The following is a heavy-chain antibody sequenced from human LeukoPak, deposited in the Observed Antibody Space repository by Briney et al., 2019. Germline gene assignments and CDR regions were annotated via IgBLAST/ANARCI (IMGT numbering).Heavy chain of an antibody. Sequence: GGSLRLSCAASGFTFSSYAMSWVRQAPGKGLEWVSAISGSGGSTYYADSVKGRFTISRDNSKDTLYLQMNSLRAEDTAVYYCAKILLGIVADDAFDIWGQGTMVTVPS. V-gene: IGHV3-23*01. CDR2: ISGSGGST. CDR3: AKILLGIVADDAFDI. CDR1: GFTFSSYA. J-gene: IGHJ3*02. D-gene: IGHD7-27*01.